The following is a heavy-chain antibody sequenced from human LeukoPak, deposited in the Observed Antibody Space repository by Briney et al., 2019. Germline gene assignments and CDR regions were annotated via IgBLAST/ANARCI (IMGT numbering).Heavy chain of an antibody. V-gene: IGHV3-15*01. CDR2: NKSKTHGGTT. J-gene: IGHJ4*02. Sequence: GGSLRLSCAASGFTLSNAWMSWVSQAPGKGGEWGGRNKSKTHGGTTDYAAPVKGRFTISRDDSKNTLYLQMNSLKTEDTAVYYCTTAGVSGYSSSWYVYWGQGTLVTVSS. D-gene: IGHD6-13*01. CDR1: GFTLSNAW. CDR3: TTAGVSGYSSSWYVY.